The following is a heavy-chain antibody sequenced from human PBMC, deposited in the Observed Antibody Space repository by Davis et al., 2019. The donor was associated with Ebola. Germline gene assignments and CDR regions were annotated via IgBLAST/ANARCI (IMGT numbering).Heavy chain of an antibody. D-gene: IGHD3-22*01. CDR1: GFTFSSYG. V-gene: IGHV3-30*03. CDR3: ARDLFARYYYDSSGYLVYYYGMDV. J-gene: IGHJ6*02. Sequence: PGGSLRLSCEASGFTFSSYGMHWVRQAPGKGLEWVAVISYDGSNKYYADSVKGQFTISRDNSKNTLYLQMNSLRAEDTAVYYCARDLFARYYYDSSGYLVYYYGMDVWGQGTTVTVSS. CDR2: ISYDGSNK.